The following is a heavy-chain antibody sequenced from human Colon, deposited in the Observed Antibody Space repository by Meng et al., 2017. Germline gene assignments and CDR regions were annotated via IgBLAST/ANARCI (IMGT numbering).Heavy chain of an antibody. Sequence: GGSLRLSCAASGFTFDGYGMSWVRQAPGKGLEWVSGINWNGGSTGYADSVKGRFTISRDNAKNSLYLQMNSLRAEDKALDYCERATPGLGRTASGSYFCDFDLWGQGTRVTVSS. CDR2: INWNGGST. CDR1: GFTFDGYG. J-gene: IGHJ3*01. D-gene: IGHD1-26*01. V-gene: IGHV3-20*04. CDR3: ERATPGLGRTASGSYFCDFDL.